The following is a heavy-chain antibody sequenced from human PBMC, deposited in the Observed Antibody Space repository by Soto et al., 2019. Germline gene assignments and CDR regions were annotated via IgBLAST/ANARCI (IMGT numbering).Heavy chain of an antibody. CDR3: ARDLRKTAQLAYCGGDCYSCFGY. CDR2: ISAYNGNT. Sequence: ASVKVSCKASGYTFTSYGISWVRQAPGQGLEWMGWISAYNGNTNYAQKLQGRVTMTTDTSTSTAYTELRSLRSDDTAVYYCARDLRKTAQLAYCGGDCYSCFGYWGQGTLVTVSS. D-gene: IGHD2-21*02. V-gene: IGHV1-18*01. J-gene: IGHJ4*02. CDR1: GYTFTSYG.